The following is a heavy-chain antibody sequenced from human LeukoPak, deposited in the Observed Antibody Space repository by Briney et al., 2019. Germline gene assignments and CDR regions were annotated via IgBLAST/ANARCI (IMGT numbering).Heavy chain of an antibody. CDR3: ARGMVRGVIIFGY. CDR1: GFTFSNYW. CDR2: INSDGSST. J-gene: IGHJ4*02. Sequence: GGSLRHSCAASGFTFSNYWMCWVRDAPGKGLVWVSRINSDGSSTTYADSVRSRYTISRDNAKNSLYLQMNSLRDEDTAVYYCARGMVRGVIIFGYWGQGTLVTVSS. D-gene: IGHD3-10*01. V-gene: IGHV3-74*01.